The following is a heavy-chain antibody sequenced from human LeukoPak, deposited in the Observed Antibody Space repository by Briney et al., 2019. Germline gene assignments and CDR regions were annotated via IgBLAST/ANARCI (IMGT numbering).Heavy chain of an antibody. Sequence: ASVKVSCKVSGYTLTDLSMHWVRQAPGKGLEWMGGFDPEDGETIYAQNFQGRVTMTEDTSTDTAYMEVRSLRSEDTAVYYYATSSGYGFLFEYWGQGTLVTVSS. CDR3: ATSSGYGFLFEY. J-gene: IGHJ4*02. D-gene: IGHD3-22*01. CDR1: GYTLTDLS. V-gene: IGHV1-24*01. CDR2: FDPEDGET.